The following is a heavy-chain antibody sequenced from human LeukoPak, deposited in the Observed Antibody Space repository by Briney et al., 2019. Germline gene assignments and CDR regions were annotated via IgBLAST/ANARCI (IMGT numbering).Heavy chain of an antibody. CDR1: GGSISSYY. V-gene: IGHV4-59*08. CDR2: IYYSGST. D-gene: IGHD3-22*01. J-gene: IGHJ4*02. CDR3: ARHGNPRGYSFDY. Sequence: PSETLSLTCTVSGGSISSYYWSWIRQPPGKGLEWIGYIYYSGSTNYNPSLKSRVTISVDTSKNQFSLKLSSVTAADTAVYYCARHGNPRGYSFDYWGQGTRVTVSS.